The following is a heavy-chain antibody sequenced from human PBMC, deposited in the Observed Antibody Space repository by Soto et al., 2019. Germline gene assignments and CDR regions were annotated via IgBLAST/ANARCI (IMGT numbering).Heavy chain of an antibody. V-gene: IGHV3-48*01. CDR1: GFTFSSYS. CDR2: ISSSSSTI. J-gene: IGHJ6*03. D-gene: IGHD6-6*01. Sequence: EVQLVESGGGLVQPGGSLRLSCAASGFTFSSYSMNWVRQAPGKGLEWVSYISSSSSTIYYADSVKGRFTISKDNAKNSLYLQINSLRAEDTAVYYCARSIEYSSPHLYYYYMDVWGKGTTVTVSS. CDR3: ARSIEYSSPHLYYYYMDV.